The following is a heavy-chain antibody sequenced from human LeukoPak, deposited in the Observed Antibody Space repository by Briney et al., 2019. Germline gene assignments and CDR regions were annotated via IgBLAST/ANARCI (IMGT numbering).Heavy chain of an antibody. CDR2: IDWDDDK. CDR3: ARVYSYGYRAYYFDY. J-gene: IGHJ4*02. CDR1: GFSLSPSGMC. V-gene: IGHV2-70*11. D-gene: IGHD5-18*01. Sequence: SGPALVKPTQTLTLTCTFSGFSLSPSGMCVSWIRQPPGKALEWLARIDWDDDKYYSTSLKTRLTISKDTSKNQVVLTMTNMDPVDTATYYCARVYSYGYRAYYFDYWGQGTLVTVSS.